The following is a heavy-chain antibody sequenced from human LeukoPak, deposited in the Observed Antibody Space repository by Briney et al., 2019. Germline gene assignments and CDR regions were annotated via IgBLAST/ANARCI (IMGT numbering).Heavy chain of an antibody. CDR1: GFTFSSNW. V-gene: IGHV3-7*01. CDR2: IKRDGSEM. CDR3: AGMANNWFDP. J-gene: IGHJ5*02. D-gene: IGHD6-13*01. Sequence: GGSLRLSCAVSGFTFSSNWMSWVRQAPGKGLEWVANIKRDGSEMYYMNSVKGRFTISRDNAWNSLYLQMNSLRAEDTAVYYCAGMANNWFDPWGQGTLVTVSS.